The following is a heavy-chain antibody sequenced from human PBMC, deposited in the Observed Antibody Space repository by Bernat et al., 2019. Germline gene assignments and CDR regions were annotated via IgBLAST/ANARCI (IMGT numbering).Heavy chain of an antibody. CDR3: ARQVGYGSAAVDP. CDR2: IYPCDSYP. V-gene: IGHV5-10-1*03. CDR1: GYSFTSYW. D-gene: IGHD1-26*01. Sequence: EVQLVHSGAEVKKPGESLRISCKGSGYSFTSYWISWVRQMPGKGLEWMRRIYPCDSYPNYSPPFQGHVSSSADKSISTAYLQWRSMKASDTAMDYCARQVGYGSAAVDPWGQGTLVTVSS. J-gene: IGHJ5*02.